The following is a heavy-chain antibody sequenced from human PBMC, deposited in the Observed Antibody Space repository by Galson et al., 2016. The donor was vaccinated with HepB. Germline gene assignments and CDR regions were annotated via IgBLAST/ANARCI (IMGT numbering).Heavy chain of an antibody. J-gene: IGHJ6*02. CDR1: GDSVYNNGAA. D-gene: IGHD3-10*01. CDR3: SRAVMLVRGMDV. Sequence: CAISGDSVYNNGAAWVWIRQSPSRGLEWLGSTFYRSTWENHYAGSVKNRITISPDTSRNQFSLHLNSVTPEDTAVYYWSRAVMLVRGMDVWGQGTTVTVSS. V-gene: IGHV6-1*01. CDR2: TFYRSTWEN.